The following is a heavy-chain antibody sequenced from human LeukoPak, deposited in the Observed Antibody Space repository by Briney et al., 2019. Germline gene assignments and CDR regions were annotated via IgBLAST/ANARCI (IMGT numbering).Heavy chain of an antibody. CDR2: ISAYNGNT. J-gene: IGHJ6*03. CDR3: ARSFVVPAAQSNMDV. V-gene: IGHV1-18*01. D-gene: IGHD2-2*01. Sequence: ASVKVSCKASGYTFTSYGISWVRQAPGQGLERMGWISAYNGNTNYAQKLQGRVTMTTDTSTSTAYMELRSLRSDDTAVYYCARSFVVPAAQSNMDVWGKGTTVTVSS. CDR1: GYTFTSYG.